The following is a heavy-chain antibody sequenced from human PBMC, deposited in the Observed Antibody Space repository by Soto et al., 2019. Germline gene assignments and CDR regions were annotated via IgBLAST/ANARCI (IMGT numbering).Heavy chain of an antibody. CDR2: IKSKTDGGTT. V-gene: IGHV3-15*01. Sequence: GGSLRLSCAASGFTFSNAWMSWVRQAPGKGLEWVGRIKSKTDGGTTDYAAPVKGRFTISRDDSKNTLYLQMNSLKTEDTAVYYCTTGLWFGELYYYYGMDVWGQGTTVTVSS. CDR3: TTGLWFGELYYYYGMDV. CDR1: GFTFSNAW. J-gene: IGHJ6*02. D-gene: IGHD3-10*01.